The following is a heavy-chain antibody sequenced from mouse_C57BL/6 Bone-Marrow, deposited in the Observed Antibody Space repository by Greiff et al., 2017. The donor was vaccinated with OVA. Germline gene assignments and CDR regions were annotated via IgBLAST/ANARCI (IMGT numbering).Heavy chain of an antibody. CDR3: TRKYFDV. J-gene: IGHJ1*03. Sequence: VQLQESGAELVRPGASVTLSCKASGYTFTDYEMHWVKQTPVHGLEWIGAIDPETGGTAYNQKFKGKAILTADKSSSTAYMELRSLTSEDSAVYYCTRKYFDVWGTGTTVTVSS. CDR2: IDPETGGT. V-gene: IGHV1-15*01. CDR1: GYTFTDYE.